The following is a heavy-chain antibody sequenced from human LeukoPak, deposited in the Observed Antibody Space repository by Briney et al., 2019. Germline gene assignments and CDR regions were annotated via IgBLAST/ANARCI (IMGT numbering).Heavy chain of an antibody. CDR2: ISAYNGNT. V-gene: IGHV1-18*01. CDR1: GYTFTSYG. J-gene: IGHJ4*02. CDR3: ARTPIAVAGRIDY. Sequence: ASVKVSCKASGYTFTSYGISWVRQAPGQGLEWMGWISAYNGNTNYEQKLQGRVTMTTDTSTSTACMELRSLRSDDTAVYYCARTPIAVAGRIDYWGQGTLVTVSS. D-gene: IGHD6-19*01.